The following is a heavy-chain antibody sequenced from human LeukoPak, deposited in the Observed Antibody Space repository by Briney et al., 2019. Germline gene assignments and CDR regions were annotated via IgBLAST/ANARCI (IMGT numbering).Heavy chain of an antibody. CDR3: AKAVAATGHYYFGMDV. CDR1: GFIFSDAW. Sequence: GGSLRLSCAASGFIFSDAWMSWVRQAPGKGLEWVAVLWFDGSNKYYADSVKGRLTISRDNSKSTLYLQMNSLRAEDTAVYYCAKAVAATGHYYFGMDVWGQGTTVTVSS. CDR2: LWFDGSNK. D-gene: IGHD6-19*01. J-gene: IGHJ6*02. V-gene: IGHV3-33*06.